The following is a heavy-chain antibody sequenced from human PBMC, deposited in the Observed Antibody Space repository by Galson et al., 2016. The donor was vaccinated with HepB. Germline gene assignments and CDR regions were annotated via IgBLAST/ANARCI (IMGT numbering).Heavy chain of an antibody. J-gene: IGHJ6*02. Sequence: QSGAEVKKPGESLRISCKGSGYTFTTYWISWVRQMPGKGLEWMGRIDPRDSYTNYSPSFEGHVTISADTSLSTAYLQWSRLKASATATYYCAKRGTSGVSYYSETDVWGQGTTVTVSS. D-gene: IGHD1-26*01. CDR1: GYTFTTYW. V-gene: IGHV5-10-1*01. CDR2: IDPRDSYT. CDR3: AKRGTSGVSYYSETDV.